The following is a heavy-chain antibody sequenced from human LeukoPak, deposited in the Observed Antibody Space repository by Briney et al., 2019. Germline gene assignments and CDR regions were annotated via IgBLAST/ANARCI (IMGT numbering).Heavy chain of an antibody. J-gene: IGHJ4*02. V-gene: IGHV4-59*01. Sequence: SETLSLTCTVAGGSISSYYWSWIRQPPGKGLEWIGYISYSGSTNYDPSLKSRVTISVDTSKNQFSLKLSSVTAADTAVYYCARSRIAARPDEFDYWGQGTLVTVSS. CDR3: ARSRIAARPDEFDY. CDR1: GGSISSYY. CDR2: ISYSGST. D-gene: IGHD6-6*01.